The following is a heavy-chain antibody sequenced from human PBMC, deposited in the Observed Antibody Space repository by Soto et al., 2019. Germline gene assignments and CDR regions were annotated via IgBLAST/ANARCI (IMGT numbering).Heavy chain of an antibody. CDR2: IIPIFGTA. J-gene: IGHJ4*02. CDR1: GGTFSSYA. Sequence: QVQLVQSGAEVKKPGSSVKVSCKASGGTFSSYAISWVRQAPGQGLEWMGGIIPIFGTANYAQKFQGRVTLSADESTSTAYMEPSSLRSEDTGVYYCARLDYGYYWAGYWGQGTLVTVSS. CDR3: ARLDYGYYWAGY. D-gene: IGHD4-17*01. V-gene: IGHV1-69*12.